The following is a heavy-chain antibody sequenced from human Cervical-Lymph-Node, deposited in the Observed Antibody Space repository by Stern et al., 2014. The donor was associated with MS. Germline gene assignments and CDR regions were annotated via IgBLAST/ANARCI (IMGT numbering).Heavy chain of an antibody. CDR3: ARDSAKWLLAALDY. CDR2: ISYDGSNK. CDR1: GFTFSSYA. V-gene: IGHV3-30*01. Sequence: QVQLVESGGGVVQPGRSLRLSCAASGFTFSSYAMHWVRQAPGKGLEWVAVISYDGSNKYYADSVKGRFTISRDNSKNTLYLQMNSLRAEDTAVYYCARDSAKWLLAALDYWGQGTLVTVSS. J-gene: IGHJ4*02. D-gene: IGHD3-22*01.